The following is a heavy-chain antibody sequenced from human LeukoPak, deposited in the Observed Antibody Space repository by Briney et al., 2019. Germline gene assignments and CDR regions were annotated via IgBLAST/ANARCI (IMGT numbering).Heavy chain of an antibody. Sequence: SETLSLTCTVSGGSISSDYWSCIRQPAGKGLEWIGRIHTSGNTNYNPSLKSRLTMSVDTSKNQFSLKLTSVTAADTAVYYCVRTTVTGVRGAFDIWGQGTTVSVSS. CDR2: IHTSGNT. J-gene: IGHJ3*02. CDR3: VRTTVTGVRGAFDI. CDR1: GGSISSDY. V-gene: IGHV4-4*07. D-gene: IGHD4-11*01.